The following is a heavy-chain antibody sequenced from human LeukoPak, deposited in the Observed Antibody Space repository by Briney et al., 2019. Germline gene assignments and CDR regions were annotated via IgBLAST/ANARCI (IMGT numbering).Heavy chain of an antibody. CDR1: GYIFPDYY. CDR2: INPNSGGT. J-gene: IGHJ6*02. CDR3: ARDGGYCSSGTICYSRAEYYYYGMDA. D-gene: IGHD2-2*01. Sequence: ASVKVSCKGSGYIFPDYYIYWVRQAPGQGLEWMGRINPNSGGTNYAQKFQGRVAMTRDTSISTVYMELSRLTSDDTAVYYCARDGGYCSSGTICYSRAEYYYYGMDAWGQGTTVTVSS. V-gene: IGHV1-2*06.